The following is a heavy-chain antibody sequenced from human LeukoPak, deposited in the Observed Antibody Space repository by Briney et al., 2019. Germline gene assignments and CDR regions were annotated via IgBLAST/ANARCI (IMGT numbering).Heavy chain of an antibody. CDR1: GFTFSDYP. V-gene: IGHV3-64*01. CDR3: ARREVATEISFGFDY. Sequence: GGSLRLSCAASGFTFSDYPMHWVRQAPGKGLEYVSAITTNGGSTYYANSVKGRFIISRDNSKNTLYLQMGSLRVEDMAVYYCARREVATEISFGFDYWGQGTLVTVSS. J-gene: IGHJ4*02. D-gene: IGHD4-23*01. CDR2: ITTNGGST.